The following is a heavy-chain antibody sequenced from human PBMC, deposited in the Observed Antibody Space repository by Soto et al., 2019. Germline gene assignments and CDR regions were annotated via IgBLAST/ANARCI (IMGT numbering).Heavy chain of an antibody. CDR2: ISSSSSSI. V-gene: IGHV3-48*01. J-gene: IGHJ4*02. D-gene: IGHD3-3*01. Sequence: EVQLVESGGGLVQPGGSLRLSCAASGFTFSSYSMNWVRQAPGKGLEWVSYISSSSSSIYYADSVKGRFTVSRDNAKNSLYLQMSSLRAGDRAVYYCARDPYDFWSGYFVSWGQGTLVTVSS. CDR1: GFTFSSYS. CDR3: ARDPYDFWSGYFVS.